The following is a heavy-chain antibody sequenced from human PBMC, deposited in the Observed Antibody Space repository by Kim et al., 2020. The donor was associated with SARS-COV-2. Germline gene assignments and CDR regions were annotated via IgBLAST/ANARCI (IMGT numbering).Heavy chain of an antibody. V-gene: IGHV4-4*02. Sequence: SLKSRVTISVDKSKNQFSLKLSSVTAADTAVYYCARDPRIAAAGTGAFDIWGQGTMVTVSS. J-gene: IGHJ3*02. CDR3: ARDPRIAAAGTGAFDI. D-gene: IGHD6-13*01.